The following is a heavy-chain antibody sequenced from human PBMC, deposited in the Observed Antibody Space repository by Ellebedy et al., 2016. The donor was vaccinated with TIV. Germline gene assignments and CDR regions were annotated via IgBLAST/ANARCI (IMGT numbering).Heavy chain of an antibody. V-gene: IGHV3-53*01. CDR3: ARVVWQQPVSYAFDI. Sequence: PGGSLRLSCAASGFTVSSNYMSWVRQAPGKGLEWVSVIYSGGSTYYADSVKGRFTISRDNSKNTLYLQMNSLRAEDTAVYYCARVVWQQPVSYAFDIWGQGTMVTVSS. J-gene: IGHJ3*02. CDR1: GFTVSSNY. D-gene: IGHD6-13*01. CDR2: IYSGGST.